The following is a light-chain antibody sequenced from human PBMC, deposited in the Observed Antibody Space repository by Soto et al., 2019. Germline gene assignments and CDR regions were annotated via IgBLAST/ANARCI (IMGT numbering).Light chain of an antibody. CDR3: QQYNTWPPIT. CDR1: QSVRSN. Sequence: EIVMTQSPATLSVSPGERATLSCRARQSVRSNLAWYQQKPGQAPRLLIYGASTRAAGSPARFSGSGSGTEFTLTISSLQSEDFAVYYCQQYNTWPPITFGQGTRLEIK. CDR2: GAS. J-gene: IGKJ5*01. V-gene: IGKV3-15*01.